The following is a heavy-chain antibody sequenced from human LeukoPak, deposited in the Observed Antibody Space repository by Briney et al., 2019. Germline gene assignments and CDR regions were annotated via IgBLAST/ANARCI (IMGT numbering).Heavy chain of an antibody. CDR3: ARLLRVGYCSTTSCNWFDP. V-gene: IGHV4-34*01. Sequence: SETLSLTCAVYGGSFSGYYWSWIRQPPGKGLEWIGEIHYSGNTNYTPSLKRRVNISVDTSKNQFSLKLSSVTAADTAVYYCARLLRVGYCSTTSCNWFDPWGQGTLVTVSS. CDR2: IHYSGNT. CDR1: GGSFSGYY. D-gene: IGHD2-2*03. J-gene: IGHJ5*02.